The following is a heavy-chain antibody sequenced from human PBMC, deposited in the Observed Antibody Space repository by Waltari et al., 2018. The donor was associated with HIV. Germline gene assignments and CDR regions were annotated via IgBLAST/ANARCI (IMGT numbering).Heavy chain of an antibody. D-gene: IGHD3-3*01. V-gene: IGHV3-74*01. CDR3: TRAVFWSGFSTDYFFDY. Sequence: EVQLVESGGGLVQPGGSLRLSCAASRFNFSRSWMHWVRQVPGKGLVWVSRVNGDASSTDYADSVRGRFTISRDNAKNTLYLQMNSLRAEDTAVYYCTRAVFWSGFSTDYFFDYWGQGTPVTVSS. J-gene: IGHJ4*02. CDR2: VNGDASST. CDR1: RFNFSRSW.